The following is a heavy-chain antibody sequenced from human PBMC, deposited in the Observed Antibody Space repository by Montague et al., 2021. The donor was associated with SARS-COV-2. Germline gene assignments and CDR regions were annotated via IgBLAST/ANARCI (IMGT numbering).Heavy chain of an antibody. J-gene: IGHJ6*03. V-gene: IGHV4-34*01. CDR2: INHSGST. D-gene: IGHD2-21*01. Sequence: SETLSLTCAVYGGSFSGYYWSWIRQPPGKGLEWIGEINHSGSTNYNPSLKSRATISVDTSKNQFSLKLSSVTAADTAVYFCARSPRGFLKLWWYYVDVWAKGPRSPSP. CDR1: GGSFSGYY. CDR3: ARSPRGFLKLWWYYVDV.